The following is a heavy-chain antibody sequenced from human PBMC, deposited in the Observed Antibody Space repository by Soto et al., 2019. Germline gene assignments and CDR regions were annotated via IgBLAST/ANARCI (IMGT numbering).Heavy chain of an antibody. CDR2: ISAYNGNT. V-gene: IGHV1-18*04. CDR3: ARALLPVGPTTDLGF. CDR1: GYTFTSYG. D-gene: IGHD1-26*01. J-gene: IGHJ4*02. Sequence: GASVKVSCKASGYTFTSYGIRWVRQPPGQGLEWMGWISAYNGNTNYAQKLQGRVTMTTDTSTSTAYMELRSLRSDDTAVYYCARALLPVGPTTDLGFWGQGTLVTVS.